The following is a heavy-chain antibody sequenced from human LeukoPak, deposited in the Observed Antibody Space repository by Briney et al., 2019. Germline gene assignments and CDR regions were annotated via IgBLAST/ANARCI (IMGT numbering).Heavy chain of an antibody. D-gene: IGHD5-24*01. CDR1: GYTFTGYY. Sequence: ASAKVSCKASGYTFTGYYMHWVRQAPGQGLEWMGWINPNSGGTNYAQKFQGRVTMTRDTSISTAYMELSRLRSDDTAVYYCARESKDGYNSRWFDPWGQGTLVTVSS. V-gene: IGHV1-2*02. CDR3: ARESKDGYNSRWFDP. CDR2: INPNSGGT. J-gene: IGHJ5*02.